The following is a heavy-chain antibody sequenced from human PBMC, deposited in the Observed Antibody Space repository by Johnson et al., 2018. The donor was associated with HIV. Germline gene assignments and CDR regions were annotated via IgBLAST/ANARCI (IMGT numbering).Heavy chain of an antibody. CDR3: TRGGGGSRWYRAFDS. V-gene: IGHV3-49*03. D-gene: IGHD6-13*01. CDR1: GFTFGDYA. Sequence: VQLVESGGGLVQPGRSLRLSCAASGFTFGDYALSWFRQAPGKGLEWLVFIRSNAYGGATEYAASVKGRFTISRDDSKSIAYLQLDSLKTEDTAVYYCTRGGGGSRWYRAFDSWGQGTMVTASS. J-gene: IGHJ3*02. CDR2: IRSNAYGGAT.